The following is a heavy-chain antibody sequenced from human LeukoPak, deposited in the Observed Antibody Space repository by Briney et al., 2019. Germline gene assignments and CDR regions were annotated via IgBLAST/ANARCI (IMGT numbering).Heavy chain of an antibody. V-gene: IGHV1-69*13. CDR3: ARDQGYDSSGLAPFFY. CDR2: IIPIFGTA. Sequence: ASVKVSCKASGGTFSSYAISWVRQAPGQGLEWRGGIIPIFGTANYAQKFQGRVTITADESTSTAYMELSSLRSEDTAVYYCARDQGYDSSGLAPFFYWGQGTLVTVSS. D-gene: IGHD3-22*01. J-gene: IGHJ4*02. CDR1: GGTFSSYA.